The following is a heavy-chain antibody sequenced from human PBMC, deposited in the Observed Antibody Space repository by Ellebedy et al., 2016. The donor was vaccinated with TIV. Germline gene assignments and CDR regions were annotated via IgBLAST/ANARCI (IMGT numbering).Heavy chain of an antibody. CDR1: GFTFNVYD. V-gene: IGHV3-30*03. Sequence: GESLKISCSASGFTFNVYDMHWVRQAPGKGLEWVAVLSNDGERTQYADSAKGRFTISRDNSRNMIYLQMNSLRLEDTAVYYCPYSSGWYKFDDWGPGTLVTV. CDR2: LSNDGERT. J-gene: IGHJ4*02. CDR3: PYSSGWYKFDD. D-gene: IGHD6-19*01.